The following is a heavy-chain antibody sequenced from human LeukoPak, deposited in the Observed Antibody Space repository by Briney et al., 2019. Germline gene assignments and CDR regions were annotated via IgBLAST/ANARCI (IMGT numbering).Heavy chain of an antibody. Sequence: GGSLRLSCAASGFTFSSYSMSWVRQAPGKGLEWVSSISSSSSSYIYYADSVKGRFTISRDNAKNSLYLQMNSLRAEDTAVYYCARDLAGYDSSGYGYWGQGTLVTVSS. CDR2: ISSSSSSYI. D-gene: IGHD3-22*01. CDR3: ARDLAGYDSSGYGY. J-gene: IGHJ4*02. V-gene: IGHV3-21*01. CDR1: GFTFSSYS.